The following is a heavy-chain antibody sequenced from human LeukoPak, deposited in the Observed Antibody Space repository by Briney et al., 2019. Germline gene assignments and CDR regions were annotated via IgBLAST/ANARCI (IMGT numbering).Heavy chain of an antibody. CDR2: ISSNGGST. V-gene: IGHV3-64*01. CDR3: VRGRRDGYRGGAFDI. D-gene: IGHD5-24*01. CDR1: GFTFSSYA. Sequence: GGSLRLSCAASGFTFSSYAMHWVRQAPGKGLEYVSAISSNGGSTYYANSVKGRFTISRDNSKNTLYLQMGSLRAEDMAVYYCVRGRRDGYRGGAFDIWGQGTMVTVSS. J-gene: IGHJ3*02.